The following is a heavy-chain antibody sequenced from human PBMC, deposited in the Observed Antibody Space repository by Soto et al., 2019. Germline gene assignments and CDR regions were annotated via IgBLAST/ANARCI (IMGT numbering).Heavy chain of an antibody. D-gene: IGHD2-21*01. CDR1: GFTFSNYY. CDR2: IWSDGNTE. J-gene: IGHJ3*02. V-gene: IGHV3-33*08. CDR3: TREFVGRDAHGFDI. Sequence: PGGSLRLSCAASGFTFSNYYMHWVRQAPGKGLEWMSLIWSDGNTEHYADSVKGRFTISRDNSDNTLYLQMNSLRAEDTALYYCTREFVGRDAHGFDIWGQGTMVNVSS.